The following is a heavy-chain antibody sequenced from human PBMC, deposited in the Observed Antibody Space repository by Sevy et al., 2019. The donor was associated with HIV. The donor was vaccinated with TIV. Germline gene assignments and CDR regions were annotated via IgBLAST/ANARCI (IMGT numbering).Heavy chain of an antibody. J-gene: IGHJ4*01. V-gene: IGHV3-21*01. D-gene: IGHD2-2*01. Sequence: GGSLRLSCAVSGFTFSTYTMNWVRQAPGKGLEWVSSISGFSSYIYYADSVKGRFTISSDNAKNSVYLQMNSLRAEDTAVYYCARDGGCTSTSCLLYFDYWGQGTLVTVSS. CDR3: ARDGGCTSTSCLLYFDY. CDR2: ISGFSSYI. CDR1: GFTFSTYT.